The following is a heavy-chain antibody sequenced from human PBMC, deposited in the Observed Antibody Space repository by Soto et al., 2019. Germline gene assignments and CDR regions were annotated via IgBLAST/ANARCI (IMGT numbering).Heavy chain of an antibody. CDR2: MYNTGST. Sequence: SETLSLTCTVSGGSISRYYWSWLRQPPGKGLEWIGYMYNTGSTVYNPPFKSRVTISVDTSKNQFSLKLSSVTAADTAVYYCARHRGGRNDPFDYWGQGTLVTVSS. CDR1: GGSISRYY. V-gene: IGHV4-59*08. D-gene: IGHD3-16*01. CDR3: ARHRGGRNDPFDY. J-gene: IGHJ4*02.